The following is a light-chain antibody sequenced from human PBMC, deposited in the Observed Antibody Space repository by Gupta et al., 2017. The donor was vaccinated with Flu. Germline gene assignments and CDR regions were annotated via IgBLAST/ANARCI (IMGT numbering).Light chain of an antibody. J-gene: IGLJ2*01. CDR2: DVS. Sequence: TSSDIGGYNYVSWYQQHPGKAPKLMIFDVSNRPSGVSNRFSGSKSGNTASLTISGLQAEDEADYYCSSCTTSRTVVFGGGTKLAVL. CDR1: SSDIGGYNY. CDR3: SSCTTSRTVV. V-gene: IGLV2-14*04.